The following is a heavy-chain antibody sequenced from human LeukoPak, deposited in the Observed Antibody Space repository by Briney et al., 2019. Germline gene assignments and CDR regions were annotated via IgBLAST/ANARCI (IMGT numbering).Heavy chain of an antibody. CDR3: SGSGSYFAFDI. D-gene: IGHD3-10*01. Sequence: PGRSLRLSCAASGFTFSTYVMHWVRQAPGKGLEWVAVISYGGSSIYYADSVKGRFTISRDNAKNTLYLQMSSLRAEDTAVYYCSGSGSYFAFDIWGQGTMVTVSS. CDR1: GFTFSTYV. V-gene: IGHV3-30*03. J-gene: IGHJ3*02. CDR2: ISYGGSSI.